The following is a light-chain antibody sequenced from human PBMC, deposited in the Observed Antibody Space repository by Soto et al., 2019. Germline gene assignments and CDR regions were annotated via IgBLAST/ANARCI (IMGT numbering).Light chain of an antibody. J-gene: IGLJ1*01. CDR1: SSDVGGYNY. CDR2: DVT. CDR3: CSYAGCVHV. Sequence: QSVLTQPRSVSGSPGQSVAIACTGTSSDVGGYNYVSWYQQHPGKAPKLMIYDVTKRPSGVPDRFSGSKSGNTASLTISGLQAEDEADSYCCSYAGCVHVFGTVTKVTDL. V-gene: IGLV2-11*01.